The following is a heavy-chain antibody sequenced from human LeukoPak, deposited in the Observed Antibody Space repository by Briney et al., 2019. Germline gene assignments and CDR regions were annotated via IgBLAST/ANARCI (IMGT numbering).Heavy chain of an antibody. CDR1: GGSISSYY. Sequence: SETLSLTCTVSGGSISSYYWSWIRQPAGKGLEWVGRIYTSGSTNYNPSLKGRVTMSVDTSKNQFSLKLSSVTAADTAVYYCARGGQYGSGSYYTYYYYGMDVWGQGTTVTVSS. V-gene: IGHV4-4*07. CDR3: ARGGQYGSGSYYTYYYYGMDV. D-gene: IGHD3-10*01. J-gene: IGHJ6*02. CDR2: IYTSGST.